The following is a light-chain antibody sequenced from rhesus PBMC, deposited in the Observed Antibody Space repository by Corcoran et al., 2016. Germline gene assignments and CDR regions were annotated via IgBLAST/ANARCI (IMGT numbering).Light chain of an antibody. CDR3: QQSSNLWT. V-gene: IGKV3-24*04. CDR1: QRVGSY. J-gene: IGKJ1*01. CDR2: GAS. Sequence: ETVVTQSPATLSLSPGERATLSCRASQRVGSYLAWYQQKPGQAPRLLIYGASSRATCIPYRFSGSGSGTDFTLTISCLEPEDVGVYYCQQSSNLWTFGQGTKVEIK.